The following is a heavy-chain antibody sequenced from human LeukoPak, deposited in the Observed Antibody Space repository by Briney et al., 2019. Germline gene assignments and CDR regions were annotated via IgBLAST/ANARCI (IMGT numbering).Heavy chain of an antibody. CDR2: IKEDGSET. Sequence: GGSLRLSCAASGFTFSTSWMSWVRQAPGKGLEWVANIKEDGSETSYVDSVKGRFTISRDNSKNTLYLQMSGLRAEDTAVYYCASYHYWGQGTLVTVSS. D-gene: IGHD2-2*01. J-gene: IGHJ4*02. V-gene: IGHV3-7*02. CDR3: ASYHY. CDR1: GFTFSTSW.